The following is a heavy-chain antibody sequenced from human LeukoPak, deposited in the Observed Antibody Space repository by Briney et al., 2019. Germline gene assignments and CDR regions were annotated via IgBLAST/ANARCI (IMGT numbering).Heavy chain of an antibody. J-gene: IGHJ4*02. CDR2: IFNSGST. V-gene: IGHV4-39*01. CDR3: ASRNDIMTGYVFDF. CDR1: GGPFSSSNYD. Sequence: SETLSLTCTVSGGPFSSSNYDWGWSPQPPGKGLEWNVIIFNSGSTSYYPALKSRLNISVDTSKNQISLKLTSVTGADTAVYYCASRNDIMTGYVFDFWGQGTLVTVSS. D-gene: IGHD3-9*01.